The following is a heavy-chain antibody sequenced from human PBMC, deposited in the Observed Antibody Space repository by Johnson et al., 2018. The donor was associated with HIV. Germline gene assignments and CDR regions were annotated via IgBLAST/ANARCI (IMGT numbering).Heavy chain of an antibody. CDR1: GFTFSSYA. V-gene: IGHV3-64*04. CDR2: ITTAGDT. CDR3: ARACRDGYTCDAFDI. D-gene: IGHD5-24*01. Sequence: VQVLESGGGLVQPGGSLRLSCAASGFTFSSYAMHWVRQAPGTGLEYVSAITTAGDTYYPGSVKGRFTISRDNSKNTLYLQMNSLRAEDTAVYYCARACRDGYTCDAFDIWGQGTMVTVSS. J-gene: IGHJ3*02.